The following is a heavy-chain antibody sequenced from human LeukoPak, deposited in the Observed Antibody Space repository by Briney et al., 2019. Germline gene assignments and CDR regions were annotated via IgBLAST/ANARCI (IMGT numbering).Heavy chain of an antibody. CDR3: ARGVNSGYFDH. CDR1: GGSISSGTYY. J-gene: IGHJ4*02. D-gene: IGHD1-26*01. Sequence: SETLSLTCTVSGGSISSGTYYRSWIRQPAGMGLEWIGRISTSGSTNYNPSLKSRVTITVDASKNQFSLKLTSVTAADTAVYYCARGVNSGYFDHCGQGTLVTVSS. V-gene: IGHV4-61*02. CDR2: ISTSGST.